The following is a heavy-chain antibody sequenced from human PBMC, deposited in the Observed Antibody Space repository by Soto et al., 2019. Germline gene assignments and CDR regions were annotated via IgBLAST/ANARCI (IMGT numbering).Heavy chain of an antibody. Sequence: PSETLSLTCAVYGGSFSGYYWRWIRQAPGKGLEWIGEINHSGSTNYNPSLKSRVTISVETSKNQFSMKVTSVTAADTAVYYCARSYYDSTGFAVDPWGQGTLVTVSS. CDR3: ARSYYDSTGFAVDP. CDR1: GGSFSGYY. D-gene: IGHD3-22*01. J-gene: IGHJ5*02. CDR2: INHSGST. V-gene: IGHV4-34*01.